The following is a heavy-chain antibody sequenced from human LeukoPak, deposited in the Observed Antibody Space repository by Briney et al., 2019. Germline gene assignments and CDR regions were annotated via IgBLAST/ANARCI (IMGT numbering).Heavy chain of an antibody. V-gene: IGHV1-18*01. CDR1: GYTFTSYG. CDR3: ARAVRYYGSGSYGYYFDY. J-gene: IGHJ4*02. Sequence: ASVKASYNPSGYTFTSYGIIAVRQAPGQGLEWMGWISAYNGNTNYAQKLQGRVTMTTDTSTSTAYMELRSLRSDDTAVYYCARAVRYYGSGSYGYYFDYWGEGTLVTVSS. CDR2: ISAYNGNT. D-gene: IGHD3-10*01.